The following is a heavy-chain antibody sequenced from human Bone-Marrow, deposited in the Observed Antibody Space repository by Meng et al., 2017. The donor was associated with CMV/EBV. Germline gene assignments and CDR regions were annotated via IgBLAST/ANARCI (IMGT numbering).Heavy chain of an antibody. Sequence: SETLSLTCSVSGGSINSSSYYWDWIRQSPGRGLEWIATIYCGEGTFYNPSLRSRVTISVDTSKNQFSLKLSSVTAADTAVYYCVRRPAVIVGYGMDVWGQGTTVTVSS. CDR3: VRRPAVIVGYGMDV. J-gene: IGHJ6*02. V-gene: IGHV4-39*07. CDR1: GGSINSSSYY. D-gene: IGHD2-2*01. CDR2: IYCGEGT.